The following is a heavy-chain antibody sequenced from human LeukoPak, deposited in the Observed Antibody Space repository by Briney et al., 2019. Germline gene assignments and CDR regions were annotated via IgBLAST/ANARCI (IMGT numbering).Heavy chain of an antibody. CDR2: IKEDGSER. J-gene: IGHJ4*02. CDR1: GFTFSSYW. V-gene: IGHV3-7*03. CDR3: ARSIMGGGAFDY. Sequence: PGGSLRVSCAASGFTFSSYWFNWVHQTPGKGLEWVANIKEDGSERYHVDSVKGRFTISRDNAKSSLYLQMNSLRAEDTALYYCARSIMGGGAFDYWGQGTQVTVSS. D-gene: IGHD3-10*01.